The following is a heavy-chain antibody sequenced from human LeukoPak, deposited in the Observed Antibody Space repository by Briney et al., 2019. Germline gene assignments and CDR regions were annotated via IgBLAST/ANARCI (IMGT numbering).Heavy chain of an antibody. CDR1: GGSISSGNW. D-gene: IGHD4-17*01. Sequence: ETLSLTCAVSGGSISSGNWWSWVRQPPGKGLEWVVNIKQDGSEKYYVDSVKGRFTISRDNAKNSLYLQMNSLRAEDTAVYYCARVYGDYVPFDYWGQGTLVTVSS. J-gene: IGHJ4*02. V-gene: IGHV3-7*01. CDR3: ARVYGDYVPFDY. CDR2: IKQDGSEK.